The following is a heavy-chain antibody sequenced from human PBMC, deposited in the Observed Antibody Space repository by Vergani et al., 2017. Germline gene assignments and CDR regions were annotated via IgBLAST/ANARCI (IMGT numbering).Heavy chain of an antibody. Sequence: EVQLVESGGGLVQPGGSLRLSCAASGFTVSSNYMSWVRQAPGKGLEWVSVIYSGGSTYYADSMKGRFTISRDNSKNTLYLQMNSLRAEDTAVYYCARGGGPFYYYYMDVWGKGTTVTVSS. CDR3: ARGGGPFYYYYMDV. J-gene: IGHJ6*03. V-gene: IGHV3-66*01. D-gene: IGHD2-15*01. CDR1: GFTVSSNY. CDR2: IYSGGST.